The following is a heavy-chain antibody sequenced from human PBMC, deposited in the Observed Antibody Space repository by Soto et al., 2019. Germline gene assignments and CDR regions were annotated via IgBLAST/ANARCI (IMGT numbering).Heavy chain of an antibody. CDR1: GFTFSSYA. V-gene: IGHV3-23*01. D-gene: IGHD5-12*01. Sequence: GGSLRLSCAASGFTFSSYAMSWVRQAPGKGLEWVSAISGSGGSTYYADSVKGRFTISRDNSKNTLYLQMNSLRAEDTAVYYCAKGAWDIVATIRVGYYFDYWGQGTLVTVSS. CDR2: ISGSGGST. CDR3: AKGAWDIVATIRVGYYFDY. J-gene: IGHJ4*02.